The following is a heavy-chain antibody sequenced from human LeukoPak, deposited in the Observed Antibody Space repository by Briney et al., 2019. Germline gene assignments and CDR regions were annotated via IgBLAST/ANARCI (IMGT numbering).Heavy chain of an antibody. V-gene: IGHV3-48*03. CDR3: ARGGSSGWHAFDY. J-gene: IGHJ4*02. CDR1: GFTFSSYE. Sequence: PGGSLRLSCAASGFTFSSYEMNWVRQAPGKGLEWVSYISSSGSTIYYADSVKGRFTISRDNAKNSLYLQMNSLRAEDTAVYYCARGGSSGWHAFDYWGQGTLVTVSS. D-gene: IGHD6-19*01. CDR2: ISSSGSTI.